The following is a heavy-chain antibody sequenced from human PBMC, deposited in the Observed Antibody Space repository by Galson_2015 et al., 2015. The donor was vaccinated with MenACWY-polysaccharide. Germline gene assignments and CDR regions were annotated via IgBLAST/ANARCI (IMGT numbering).Heavy chain of an antibody. Sequence: SPRFSCAGAGFTFSTYAMNWVRQAPGKGLEWVSSITGTGRTTYYADSVRGRFTISRDNSKNTLYLQMSSVRAEDTALYYCVRDLRAGGNSCYLEFDSWGQGTLVTVSS. CDR2: ITGTGRTT. J-gene: IGHJ5*01. CDR1: GFTFSTYA. CDR3: VRDLRAGGNSCYLEFDS. V-gene: IGHV3-23*01. D-gene: IGHD4-23*01.